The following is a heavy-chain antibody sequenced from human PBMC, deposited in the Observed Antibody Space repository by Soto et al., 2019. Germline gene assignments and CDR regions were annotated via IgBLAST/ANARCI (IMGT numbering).Heavy chain of an antibody. Sequence: GSLRPSCEASGFTFSSYGKNWVRQARGKGLEWASYINSRSSDFYYEDSVKGRFTISRDNAKNSLYLQMNSLRDEDTAVYYCARGVLMLGGMDV. D-gene: IGHD3-10*02. V-gene: IGHV3-48*02. CDR3: ARGVLMLGGMDV. CDR2: INSRSSDF. CDR1: GFTFSSYG. J-gene: IGHJ6*01.